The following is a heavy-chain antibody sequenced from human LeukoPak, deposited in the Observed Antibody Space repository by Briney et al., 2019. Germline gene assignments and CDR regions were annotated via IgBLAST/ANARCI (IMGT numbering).Heavy chain of an antibody. V-gene: IGHV3-48*04. CDR1: GFTFSSYS. Sequence: GSLRLTCAASGFTFSSYSMNWVRQAPGKGLEWVSYISSSSSTIYYADSVKGRFTISRDNAKNSLYLQMNSLRAEDTAVYYCARAMAAAFAFDIWGQGTMVTVSS. CDR3: ARAMAAAFAFDI. J-gene: IGHJ3*02. D-gene: IGHD6-13*01. CDR2: ISSSSSTI.